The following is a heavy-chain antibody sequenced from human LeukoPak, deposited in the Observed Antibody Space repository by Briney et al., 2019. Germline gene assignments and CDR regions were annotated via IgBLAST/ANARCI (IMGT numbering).Heavy chain of an antibody. CDR3: DLSSGSYSVNYGMDV. D-gene: IGHD1-26*01. V-gene: IGHV1-24*01. J-gene: IGHJ6*02. CDR2: FDPEDGET. Sequence: GASVTVSCKVSGYTLTELSMHWVRQAPGKGREWMVGFDPEDGETIYAQKFQGRVTMTEDTSTDTAYMELSSLRSEDTAVNYCDLSSGSYSVNYGMDVWGQGTTVTVSS. CDR1: GYTLTELS.